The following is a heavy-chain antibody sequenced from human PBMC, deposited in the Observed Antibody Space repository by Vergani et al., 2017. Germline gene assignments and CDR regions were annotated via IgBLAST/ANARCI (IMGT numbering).Heavy chain of an antibody. CDR1: GFTFSSYW. CDR3: ASPDYYDSSGYYFI. V-gene: IGHV3-74*01. D-gene: IGHD3-22*01. CDR2: INSDGSST. Sequence: EVQLVESGGGLVQPGGSLRLSCAASGFTFSSYWMHWVRQAPGKGLVWVSRINSDGSSTSYADSVKGGFTISRDNARNTLYLQMNSLRAEDTAVYYCASPDYYDSSGYYFIWGQGTLVTVSS. J-gene: IGHJ4*02.